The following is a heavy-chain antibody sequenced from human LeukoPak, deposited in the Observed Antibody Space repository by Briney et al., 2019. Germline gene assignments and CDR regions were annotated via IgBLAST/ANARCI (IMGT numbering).Heavy chain of an antibody. CDR2: ISGSGGTT. CDR3: AKEYSGNYYYFDY. J-gene: IGHJ4*02. CDR1: EITFSSYV. D-gene: IGHD1-26*01. V-gene: IGHV3-23*01. Sequence: PGGSLRLSCAASEITFSSYVMNWVRQAPGKGLEWVSAISGSGGTTYYADSVKGRFTISRDNSKNTLYLQMNNLRAEDTAIYYCAKEYSGNYYYFDYWGQGTLVTVSS.